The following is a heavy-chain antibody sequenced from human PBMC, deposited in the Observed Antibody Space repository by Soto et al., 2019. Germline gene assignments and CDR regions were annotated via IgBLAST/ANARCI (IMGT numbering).Heavy chain of an antibody. CDR1: GFIVSTNY. CDR2: IYSGTNT. V-gene: IGHV3-66*02. J-gene: IGHJ4*02. CDR3: ARENYFDY. D-gene: IGHD1-26*01. Sequence: PGGSLRLSCAASGFIVSTNYMSWVRQAPGKGLEWVSVIYSGTNTYYADSVKGRFTVSRDNSRNTLYLQMNSLRPEDTAVYYCARENYFDYLDQEAVVTVSS.